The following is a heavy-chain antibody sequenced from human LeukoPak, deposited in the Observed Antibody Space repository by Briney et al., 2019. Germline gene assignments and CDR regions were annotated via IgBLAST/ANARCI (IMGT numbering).Heavy chain of an antibody. V-gene: IGHV4-4*07. D-gene: IGHD2-8*02. J-gene: IGHJ3*02. CDR2: IYSSATT. CDR3: ARGRYCPATICGGGDAFDI. CDR1: GGSISTYY. Sequence: SETLSLTCTVSGGSISTYYWSWLRQPAGKGLEWIGRIYSSATTNLNPSLKSRVTLSIDASKNQVSLRLSSVTAADTAVYYCARGRYCPATICGGGDAFDISGQGTVVTASS.